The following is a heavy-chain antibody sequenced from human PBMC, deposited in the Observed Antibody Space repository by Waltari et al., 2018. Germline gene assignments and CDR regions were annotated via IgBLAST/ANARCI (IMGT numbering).Heavy chain of an antibody. V-gene: IGHV1-2*06. J-gene: IGHJ5*02. CDR1: GYTFTGYY. CDR2: TNPNRGGT. Sequence: QVQLVQSGAEVKKPGASVKVSCKASGYTFTGYYMHCVRPAPGQGIQWRGRTNPNRGGTSYAQKFEGRVTMTRDTSISTAYMELSRLRSDDTAVYYCARERGSERITIFGVPHPGWFDPWGQGTLVTVSS. D-gene: IGHD3-3*01. CDR3: ARERGSERITIFGVPHPGWFDP.